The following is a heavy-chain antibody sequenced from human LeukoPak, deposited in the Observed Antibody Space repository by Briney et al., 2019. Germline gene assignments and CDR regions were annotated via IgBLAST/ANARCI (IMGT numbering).Heavy chain of an antibody. V-gene: IGHV4-39*07. CDR3: ARPYCGTTSCYAPFDY. Sequence: SSETLTLTCTVSGGSISSSSYYWGWIRQPPGKGLEWIGSIYYSGSTYYNPSLKSRVTISVDTSKNQFSPKLSTVTAADTAVYYCARPYCGTTSCYAPFDYWGQGSLVTVSS. CDR2: IYYSGST. J-gene: IGHJ4*02. CDR1: GGSISSSSYY. D-gene: IGHD2-2*01.